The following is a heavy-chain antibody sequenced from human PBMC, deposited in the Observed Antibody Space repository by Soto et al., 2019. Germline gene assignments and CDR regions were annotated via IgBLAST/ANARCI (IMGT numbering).Heavy chain of an antibody. J-gene: IGHJ1*01. CDR1: GFTFSSYW. V-gene: IGHV3-74*01. Sequence: EVQLVESGGGIVQPGGSLRLSCAASGFTFSSYWMHWVRQAPGKGLVWVSSISTDASSTSYADPVKGRFTISRDNAKNTLYLQMNRVLAEHTVVYYCARLPNKSPQNWGQGTLVLVST. CDR2: ISTDASST. CDR3: ARLPNKSPQN.